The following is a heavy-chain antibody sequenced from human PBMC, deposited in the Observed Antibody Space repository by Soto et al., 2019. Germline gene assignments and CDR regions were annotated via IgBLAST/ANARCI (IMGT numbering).Heavy chain of an antibody. CDR2: IYYRGST. V-gene: IGHV4-39*01. Sequence: QLQLQESGPGLVKPSETLSLTCTVSGGSISSSRYYWGWIRQPPGKGLEWIGSIYYRGSTYYNPSLKSRVTISVDTSKNQFSLKLSSVTAADTAVYYCARHQKWELDRDYYYGMDVWGQGTTVTVSS. D-gene: IGHD1-26*01. J-gene: IGHJ6*02. CDR1: GGSISSSRYY. CDR3: ARHQKWELDRDYYYGMDV.